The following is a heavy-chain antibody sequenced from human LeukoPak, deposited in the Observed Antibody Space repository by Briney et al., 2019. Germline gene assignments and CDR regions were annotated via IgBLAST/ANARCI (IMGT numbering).Heavy chain of an antibody. Sequence: SQTLSLTCAVSGGSISSGGYSWSWIRQPPGKGLEWIGYIYHSGSTYYNPSLKSRVTISVDRSKNQFSLKLSSVTAADTAVYYCARVQLWLGDAFDIWGQGTMVTVSS. J-gene: IGHJ3*02. CDR2: IYHSGST. V-gene: IGHV4-30-2*01. CDR1: GGSISSGGYS. CDR3: ARVQLWLGDAFDI. D-gene: IGHD5-18*01.